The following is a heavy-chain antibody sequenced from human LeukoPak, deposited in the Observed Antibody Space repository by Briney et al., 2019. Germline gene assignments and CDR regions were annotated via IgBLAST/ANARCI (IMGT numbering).Heavy chain of an antibody. J-gene: IGHJ5*02. V-gene: IGHV4-61*01. D-gene: IGHD3-10*01. CDR1: GGSISSDTYY. CDR3: ARGGRFGEFNNWFDP. Sequence: SETLSLTCTVSGGSISSDTYYWSWVRQPPGKGLEWIGYIYYTGSTDYNPSLKSRVTMSVDTSKNQFSLKLSSVTAADTAVYYCARGGRFGEFNNWFDPWGQGTLVTVSS. CDR2: IYYTGST.